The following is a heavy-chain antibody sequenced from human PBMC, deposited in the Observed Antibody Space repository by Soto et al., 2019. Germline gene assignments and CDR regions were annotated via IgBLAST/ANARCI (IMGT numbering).Heavy chain of an antibody. J-gene: IGHJ5*02. Sequence: QVRLVESGGGLVKPGGSLRLSCAASGFTFSDYYMSWIRQPPGKGLEWISYITSSGTFTHYADTVKGRFTISRNNAKNFMYLQMNSLTAEDTAVYYCAKESGNRRDPWGQGTLVTVSS. V-gene: IGHV3-11*01. D-gene: IGHD5-18*01. CDR3: AKESGNRRDP. CDR1: GFTFSDYY. CDR2: ITSSGTFT.